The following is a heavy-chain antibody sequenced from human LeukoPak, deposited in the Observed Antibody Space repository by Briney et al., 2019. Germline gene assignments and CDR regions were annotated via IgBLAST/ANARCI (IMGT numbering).Heavy chain of an antibody. CDR3: ARHVSGRWFGDDYPYYADV. CDR2: IDPYGGS. D-gene: IGHD3-10*01. CDR1: GGSFSGYH. Sequence: SETLSLTCAVYGGSFSGYHWSWIRQTPGKGLEWIGEIDPYGGSSYNPSLKSRVTISVDTSKNQFSLKMNSVTAADTAVYYCARHVSGRWFGDDYPYYADVWGKGTTVTISS. V-gene: IGHV4-34*01. J-gene: IGHJ6*03.